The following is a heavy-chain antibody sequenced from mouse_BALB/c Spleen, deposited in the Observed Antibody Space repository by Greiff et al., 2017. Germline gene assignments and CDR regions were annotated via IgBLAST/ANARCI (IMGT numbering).Heavy chain of an antibody. CDR3: ARYYRYESRGKPAFDY. D-gene: IGHD2-14*01. J-gene: IGHJ2*01. CDR2: ISYSGST. Sequence: EVKLQESGPGLVKPSQSLSLTCTVTGYSITSDYAWNWIRQFPGNKLEWMGYISYSGSTSYNPSLKSRISITRDTSKNQFFLQLNSVTTEDTATYYCARYYRYESRGKPAFDYWGQGTTLTVSS. CDR1: GYSITSDYA. V-gene: IGHV3-2*02.